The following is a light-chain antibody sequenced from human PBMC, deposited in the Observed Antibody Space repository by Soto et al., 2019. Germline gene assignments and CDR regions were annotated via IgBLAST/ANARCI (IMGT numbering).Light chain of an antibody. CDR3: SSYTSSSTLVL. J-gene: IGLJ2*01. CDR1: SSDVGGHDH. Sequence: QSALTQPASVSGSSGLSISISCSGASSDVGGHDHVSWYQQHPGKVPKLMIYDVTNRPSGVSSRFSGSKSGNTASLTISGLQAEDEAYYYCSSYTSSSTLVLFGGGTKLTV. CDR2: DVT. V-gene: IGLV2-14*01.